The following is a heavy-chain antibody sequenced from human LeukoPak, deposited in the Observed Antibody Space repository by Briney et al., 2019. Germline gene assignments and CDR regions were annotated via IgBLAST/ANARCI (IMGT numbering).Heavy chain of an antibody. CDR3: AREFYDILTGYQDVFDV. Sequence: PGGSLRLSCAASGFTVSRNYMSWVRQAPGKGLQWVSVIYSGAGTYYADSVKGRFTISRDNSKNTLYLQMSSLGAEDTAVYYCAREFYDILTGYQDVFDVWGQGTMVTVSS. D-gene: IGHD3-9*01. CDR1: GFTVSRNY. J-gene: IGHJ3*01. V-gene: IGHV3-66*02. CDR2: IYSGAGT.